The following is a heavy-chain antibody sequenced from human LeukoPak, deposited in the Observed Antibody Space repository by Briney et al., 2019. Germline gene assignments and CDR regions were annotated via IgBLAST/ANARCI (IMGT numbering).Heavy chain of an antibody. V-gene: IGHV3-23*01. D-gene: IGHD3-10*01. CDR3: ASEVSGSGSYYRPFDY. Sequence: GGSLRLSCTASGFTVSSYAMSWVRHRQGTGLELDSGISINDGNLYYENSMKGRCTISRHNSQNTLYLKMNSLRAEDTAVYYCASEVSGSGSYYRPFDYWGQGTLVTVSS. CDR1: GFTVSSYA. J-gene: IGHJ4*02. CDR2: ISINDGNL.